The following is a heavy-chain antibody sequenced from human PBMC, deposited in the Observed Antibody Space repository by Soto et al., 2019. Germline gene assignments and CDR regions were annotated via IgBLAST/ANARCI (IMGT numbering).Heavy chain of an antibody. J-gene: IGHJ3*02. D-gene: IGHD1-7*01. CDR1: GFTFSSYW. V-gene: IGHV3-74*01. Sequence: GGSLRLSCAASGFTFSSYWMHWVRQAPGKGLVWVSRINSDGSSTSYADSVKGRFTISRDNAKNTLYLQMNSLRAEDTAVYYCASPTGTIGAFDIWGQGTMVTVSS. CDR2: INSDGSST. CDR3: ASPTGTIGAFDI.